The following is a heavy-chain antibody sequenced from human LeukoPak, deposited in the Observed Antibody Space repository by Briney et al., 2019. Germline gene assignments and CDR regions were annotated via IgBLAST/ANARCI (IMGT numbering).Heavy chain of an antibody. CDR2: IYYSGST. CDR3: ARTRAYYDFWSGCFFDY. CDR1: GGPISSGDYY. Sequence: QTLSLTCTVSGGPISSGDYYWSWIRQPPGKGLEWIGYIYYSGSTYYNPSLKSRVTISVDTSKNQFSLKLSSVTAADTAVYYCARTRAYYDFWSGCFFDYWGQGTLVTVSS. J-gene: IGHJ4*02. V-gene: IGHV4-30-4*08. D-gene: IGHD3-3*01.